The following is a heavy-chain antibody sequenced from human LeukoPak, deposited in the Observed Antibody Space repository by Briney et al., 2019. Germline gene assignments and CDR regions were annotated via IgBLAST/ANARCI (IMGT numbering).Heavy chain of an antibody. CDR2: ISWNSGSI. V-gene: IGHV3-9*01. CDR3: ARDSYYCSSTSCYRWYYYYMDV. Sequence: PGRSLRLSCAASGFTFDDYAMHWVRQAPGKGLEWVSGISWNSGSIGYADSVKGRFTISRDNSKNTLYLQMNSLRAEDTAVYYCARDSYYCSSTSCYRWYYYYMDVWGKGTTVTVSS. CDR1: GFTFDDYA. D-gene: IGHD2-2*02. J-gene: IGHJ6*03.